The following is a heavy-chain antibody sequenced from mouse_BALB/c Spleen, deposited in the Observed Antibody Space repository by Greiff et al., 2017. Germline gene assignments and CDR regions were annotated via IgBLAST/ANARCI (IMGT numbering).Heavy chain of an antibody. Sequence: EVQLVESGGGLVKPGGSLKLSCAASGFTFSDYYMYWVRQTPEKRLEWVATISDGGSYTYYPDSVKGRFTISRDNTKNNLYLQMSSLKSEDTAMYYCARDDYRYAMDYWGQGTSVTVSS. D-gene: IGHD2-4*01. CDR1: GFTFSDYY. CDR2: ISDGGSYT. CDR3: ARDDYRYAMDY. J-gene: IGHJ4*01. V-gene: IGHV5-4*02.